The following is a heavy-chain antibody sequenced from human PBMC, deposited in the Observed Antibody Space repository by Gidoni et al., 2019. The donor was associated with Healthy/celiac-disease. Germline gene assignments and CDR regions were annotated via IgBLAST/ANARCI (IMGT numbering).Heavy chain of an antibody. CDR1: GYSFTGYW. V-gene: IGHV5-51*01. CDR3: ARQRIAVAGDYYYYGMDV. CDR2: IYPGDSDT. J-gene: IGHJ6*02. Sequence: EVQLVQSGAEVKKPGESLKISCTGSGYSFTGYWIGWVRQMPGKGLEWMGIIYPGDSDTRYSPSFQGQVTISADKSISTAYLQWSSLKASDTAMYYCARQRIAVAGDYYYYGMDVWGQGTTVTVSS. D-gene: IGHD6-19*01.